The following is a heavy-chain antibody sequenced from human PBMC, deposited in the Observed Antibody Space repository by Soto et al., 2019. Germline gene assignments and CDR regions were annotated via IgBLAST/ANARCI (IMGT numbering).Heavy chain of an antibody. V-gene: IGHV4-30-4*01. J-gene: IGHJ4*02. D-gene: IGHD6-13*01. CDR3: ARENSPGIAAAGTVC. CDR1: GGSISSGDYY. Sequence: SETLSLTCTVSGGSISSGDYYWSWIRQPPGKGLEWIGYIYYSGSTYYNPSLKSRVTISVDTSKNQFSLKLSSVTAADTAVYYCARENSPGIAAAGTVCWGQGTLVTVSS. CDR2: IYYSGST.